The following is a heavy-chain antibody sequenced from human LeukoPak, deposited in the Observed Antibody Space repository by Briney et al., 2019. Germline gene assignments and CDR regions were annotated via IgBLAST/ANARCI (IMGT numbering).Heavy chain of an antibody. V-gene: IGHV3-30*18. CDR2: ISYDGSNK. J-gene: IGHJ4*02. CDR1: GFTFSSYG. CDR3: AKSPSDY. Sequence: PGGSLRLSCAASGFTFSSYGMHWVRQAPGKGLEWVAVISYDGSNKYYADSVKGRFTISRDNSKNTLYLQMNSLRAEDTAVYYCAKSPSDYWGQGTLVTVSS.